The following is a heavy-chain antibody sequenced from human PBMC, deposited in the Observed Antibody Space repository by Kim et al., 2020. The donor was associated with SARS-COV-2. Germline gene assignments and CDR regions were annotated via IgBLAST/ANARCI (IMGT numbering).Heavy chain of an antibody. Sequence: GGSLRLSCAASGFTFSSYAMHWVRQAPGKGLEWVAVISYDGSNKYYADSVKGRFTISRDNSKNTLYLQMNSLRAEDTAVYYCARAQSGSYWGSFDYWGQ. J-gene: IGHJ4*02. V-gene: IGHV3-30-3*01. D-gene: IGHD1-26*01. CDR1: GFTFSSYA. CDR2: ISYDGSNK. CDR3: ARAQSGSYWGSFDY.